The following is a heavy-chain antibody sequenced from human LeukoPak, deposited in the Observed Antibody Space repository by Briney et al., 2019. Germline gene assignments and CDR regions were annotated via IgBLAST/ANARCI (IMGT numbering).Heavy chain of an antibody. CDR3: ARDSSTWWFDY. Sequence: PSQTPSLTCTVSGASIRSGAYYWSWIRQHPGKGLECIGYIYYSGSTYYNPSLKSRVTISVDTSKNQFSLNLRSVTAADTAVYYCARDSSTWWFDYWGQGTLVTVSS. CDR1: GASIRSGAYY. V-gene: IGHV4-31*03. D-gene: IGHD6-13*01. CDR2: IYYSGST. J-gene: IGHJ4*02.